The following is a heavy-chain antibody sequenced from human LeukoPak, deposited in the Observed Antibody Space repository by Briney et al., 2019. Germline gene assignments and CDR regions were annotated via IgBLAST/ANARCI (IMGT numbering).Heavy chain of an antibody. Sequence: GGSLRLSCAGSGFTFSSYAMHWVRQAPGKGLEWVAVISYDGSNKYYADSVKGRFTISRDNSKNTLYLQMNSLRAEDTAVYYCAREAKRYYYYYGMDVWGQGTTVTVSS. CDR3: AREAKRYYYYYGMDV. CDR1: GFTFSSYA. CDR2: ISYDGSNK. V-gene: IGHV3-30-3*01. J-gene: IGHJ6*02.